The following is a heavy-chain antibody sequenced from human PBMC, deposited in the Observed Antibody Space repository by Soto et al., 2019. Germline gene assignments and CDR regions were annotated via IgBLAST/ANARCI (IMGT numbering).Heavy chain of an antibody. V-gene: IGHV1-18*04. J-gene: IGHJ6*02. CDR2: TSDYNGNI. Sequence: QVQLVQSGAEVKKPGASVKVSCKASGYTFTRYDINWMRQAPGQGLERMGWTSDYNGNIKYGQKFQRSVTMITDTVTNTSYMELRRLRTDETAVYYCAREGEWRYRGRYGMDVWGQGTTDTVSS. D-gene: IGHD5-12*01. CDR3: AREGEWRYRGRYGMDV. CDR1: GYTFTRYD.